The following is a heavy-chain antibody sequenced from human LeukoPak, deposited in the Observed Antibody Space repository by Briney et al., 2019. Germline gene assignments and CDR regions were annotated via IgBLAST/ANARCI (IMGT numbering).Heavy chain of an antibody. CDR3: TTEGHYYGHHAFLM. V-gene: IGHV3-21*03. Sequence: GGSLRLSCAASGFTFSSYSMNWVRQAPGKGLEWVSSISSSSSYIYYADSVKGRFTISRDNAKNSLYLQMDSLKTEDTGVYYCTTEGHYYGHHAFLMWGQGTMVTVSS. J-gene: IGHJ3*02. CDR2: ISSSSSYI. CDR1: GFTFSSYS. D-gene: IGHD3-10*01.